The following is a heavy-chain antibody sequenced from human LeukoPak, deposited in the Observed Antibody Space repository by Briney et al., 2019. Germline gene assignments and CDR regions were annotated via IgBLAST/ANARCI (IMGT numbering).Heavy chain of an antibody. D-gene: IGHD5-12*01. CDR3: TTDGRHSGYLWVDY. CDR1: GFTFSNAW. CDR2: IKSKTDGGTT. Sequence: PGGSLRLSCAASGFTFSNAWMSWVRQAPGKGLEWVGRIKSKTDGGTTDYAAPVKGRFTISRDDSKNTLYLQMNSLKTKDTAVYYCTTDGRHSGYLWVDYWGQGTLVTVSS. V-gene: IGHV3-15*01. J-gene: IGHJ4*02.